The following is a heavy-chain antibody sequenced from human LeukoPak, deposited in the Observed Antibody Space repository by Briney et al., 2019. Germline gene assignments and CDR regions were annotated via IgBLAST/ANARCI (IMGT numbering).Heavy chain of an antibody. CDR3: VKGRISEDGLDF. Sequence: PGGALRVSCAASGFTFSRSAMTWVRQTPGKGLDWVSSISPSGNTYYADSVKGRFTISRDNSKNMLYLQMNSLRAEDTAVYYCVKGRISEDGLDFWGQGTLVTVSS. V-gene: IGHV3-23*01. J-gene: IGHJ4*02. CDR1: GFTFSRSA. CDR2: ISPSGNT. D-gene: IGHD6-13*01.